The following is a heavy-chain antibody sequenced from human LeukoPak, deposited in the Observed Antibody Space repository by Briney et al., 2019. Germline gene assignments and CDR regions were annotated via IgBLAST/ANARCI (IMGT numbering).Heavy chain of an antibody. V-gene: IGHV4-59*01. D-gene: IGHD2/OR15-2a*01. Sequence: SETLSLTCTVSGASISKSYWNWIRQPPGKELEWIGCTFNSGSTRYNPSIGSRVTISEDTSRNQFSLRLTSVTAADTATYYCSRASPGAIYYYGMDVWGHGTTVTVSS. J-gene: IGHJ6*02. CDR3: SRASPGAIYYYGMDV. CDR1: GASISKSY. CDR2: TFNSGST.